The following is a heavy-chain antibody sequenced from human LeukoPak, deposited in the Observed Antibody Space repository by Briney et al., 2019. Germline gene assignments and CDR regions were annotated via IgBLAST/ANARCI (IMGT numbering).Heavy chain of an antibody. CDR3: ARENGYCSGSDCYSYFDS. CDR2: ARNKANSYTT. CDR1: GFTFSDHY. D-gene: IGHD2-15*01. Sequence: GGSLRLSCAASGFTFSDHYMDWVRQAPGKGLEWVGRARNKANSYTTEYAASVKDRFTISRDDSENSLFLQMYSLRAEDTAVYFCARENGYCSGSDCYSYFDSWGQGTLVTVSS. V-gene: IGHV3-72*01. J-gene: IGHJ4*02.